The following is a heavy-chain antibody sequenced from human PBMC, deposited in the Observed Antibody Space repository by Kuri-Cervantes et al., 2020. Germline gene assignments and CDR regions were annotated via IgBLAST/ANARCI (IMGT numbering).Heavy chain of an antibody. Sequence: ASVKVSCKTSGYTFTTYGISWVRQAPGQGLEWMGWISAYNGNTKYAQKLQGRVTMTTDTSTSTAYMELSSLRSEDTAVYYCARVGTMVRGVIAGWFDHWGQGTLVTVSS. D-gene: IGHD3-10*01. CDR3: ARVGTMVRGVIAGWFDH. CDR1: GYTFTTYG. J-gene: IGHJ5*02. CDR2: ISAYNGNT. V-gene: IGHV1-18*01.